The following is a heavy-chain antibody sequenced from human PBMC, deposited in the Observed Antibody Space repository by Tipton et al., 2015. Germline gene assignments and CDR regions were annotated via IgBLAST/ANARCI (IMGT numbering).Heavy chain of an antibody. J-gene: IGHJ3*02. CDR2: IYYRGST. D-gene: IGHD3-10*01. V-gene: IGHV4-61*01. CDR3: ARSDVERNTVFVFEI. Sequence: TLSLTCTVSGGSLSSGSYYWSWIRQPPGKGLEWIGYIYYRGSTNYNPSLKSRVTISVDTSKNQFSLNLSSVTAADTAVYYCARSDVERNTVFVFEIWGPGTMVTVSS. CDR1: GGSLSSGSYY.